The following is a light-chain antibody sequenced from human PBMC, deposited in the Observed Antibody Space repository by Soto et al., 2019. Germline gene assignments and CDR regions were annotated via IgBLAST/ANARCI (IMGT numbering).Light chain of an antibody. CDR2: RNN. V-gene: IGLV1-47*01. CDR1: SSNIGSNY. Sequence: QSVLTQPPSASGTPGQRVTISCSGSSSNIGSNYVYWYQQLPGTAPKLLIYRNNQRPSGVPDRFSGSKSGTSASLAISGLRSEDEADYYCAAWDDSLSGATFGGGTKLTVL. J-gene: IGLJ2*01. CDR3: AAWDDSLSGAT.